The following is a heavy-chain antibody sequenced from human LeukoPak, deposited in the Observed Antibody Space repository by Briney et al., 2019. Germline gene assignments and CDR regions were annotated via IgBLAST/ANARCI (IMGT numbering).Heavy chain of an antibody. D-gene: IGHD3-10*01. J-gene: IGHJ4*02. V-gene: IGHV1-69*17. CDR2: IIPICEIA. CDR3: ARVGTRYGSGRYTFYYEYVDS. CDR1: GGTFSSYS. Sequence: SVKLSCRASGGTFSSYSMSWVRQAPGQGLEWVGGIIPICEIANYAQKFQGRVTFTADKSTSTADMEQNTLRSEDTALYYWARVGTRYGSGRYTFYYEYVDSWGQGTLVTVSS.